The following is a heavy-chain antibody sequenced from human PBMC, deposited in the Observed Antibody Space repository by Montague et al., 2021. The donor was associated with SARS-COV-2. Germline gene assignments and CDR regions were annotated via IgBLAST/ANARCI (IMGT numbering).Heavy chain of an antibody. CDR1: GFTFSSYW. J-gene: IGHJ4*02. V-gene: IGHV3-7*01. CDR2: INQDGSEE. CDR3: TTLLERDVDY. Sequence: SLRLSCAATGFTFSSYWMSWVRQAPGKGLEWVANINQDGSEEYYVGSVRGRFTISRDNAKNSLSLQMDSLRDEDTAVYYCTTLLERDVDYWGRGTLLTVSS. D-gene: IGHD3-3*01.